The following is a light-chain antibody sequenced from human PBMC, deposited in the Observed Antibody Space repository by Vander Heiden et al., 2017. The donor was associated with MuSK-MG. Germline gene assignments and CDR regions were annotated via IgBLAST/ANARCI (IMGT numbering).Light chain of an antibody. V-gene: IGKV3-20*01. CDR3: QRYVTPAT. CDR1: QRFSSSY. Sequence: LLTHSPVTLSMSPGERATLACRASQRFSSSYLAWFQENPGQAARTLIYGASWRGSGLSEMSSGSGSGTYSLIIISLLEPEDFAVYYCQRYVTPATFGRGTTVEIK. CDR2: GAS. J-gene: IGKJ1*01.